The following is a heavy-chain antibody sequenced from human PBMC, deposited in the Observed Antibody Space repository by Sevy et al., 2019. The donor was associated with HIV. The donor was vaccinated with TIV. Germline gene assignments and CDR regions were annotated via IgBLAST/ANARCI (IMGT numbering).Heavy chain of an antibody. CDR3: AKVLNSKMNTDDTFDI. Sequence: GGSLRLSCKATGFSLINYAIHWVRQAPGKGLEWVAVMTFDGSNQYYADSVKGRFTISRDTSTNAVYLQMNSLRADDPGLYACAKVLNSKMNTDDTFDIWGLGTMVTVSS. J-gene: IGHJ3*02. CDR2: MTFDGSNQ. CDR1: GFSLINYA. D-gene: IGHD3-9*01. V-gene: IGHV3-33*03.